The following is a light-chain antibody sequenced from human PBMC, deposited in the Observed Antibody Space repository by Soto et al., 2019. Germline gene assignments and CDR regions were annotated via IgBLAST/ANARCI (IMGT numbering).Light chain of an antibody. CDR2: GAS. CDR1: QSVSNNY. CDR3: QHRSNWPPIT. V-gene: IGKV3D-20*02. Sequence: IVLTQSPGTLSLSPGERATLSCRASQSVSNNYLAWYQQKPGQAPRLLIYGASSRATGIPARFSGSGSGTDFTLTISRLEPEDFAVYYCQHRSNWPPITFGQGTRLEIK. J-gene: IGKJ5*01.